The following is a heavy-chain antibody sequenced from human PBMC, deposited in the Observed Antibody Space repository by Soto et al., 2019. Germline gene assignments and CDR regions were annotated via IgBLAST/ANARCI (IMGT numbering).Heavy chain of an antibody. V-gene: IGHV4-59*01. CDR1: GGSISSYY. CDR3: ARSRGYSYGNYGMDV. J-gene: IGHJ6*02. D-gene: IGHD5-18*01. Sequence: QVQLQESGPGLVKPSETLSLTCTVSGGSISSYYWSWIRQPPGKGLEWIGYIYYSGSTNYNPSLKSRVTISVDTSKNQFSLKLSSVTAADTAVYYCARSRGYSYGNYGMDVWGQGTTVTVSS. CDR2: IYYSGST.